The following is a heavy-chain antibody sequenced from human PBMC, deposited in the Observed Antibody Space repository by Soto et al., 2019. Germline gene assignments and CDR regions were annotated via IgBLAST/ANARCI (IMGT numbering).Heavy chain of an antibody. CDR1: GFTFSAYW. V-gene: IGHV3-7*01. J-gene: IGHJ6*02. Sequence: PGGSLRLSCAASGFTFSAYWMSWVRQAPGKGLEWVANMNQDGSKTYYVDSVKGRFTISRDNSKNTLSLQMNSLRAEDTAVYYCAKEDDQVTYYYYGMDVWGQGTTVTVSS. D-gene: IGHD4-4*01. CDR2: MNQDGSKT. CDR3: AKEDDQVTYYYYGMDV.